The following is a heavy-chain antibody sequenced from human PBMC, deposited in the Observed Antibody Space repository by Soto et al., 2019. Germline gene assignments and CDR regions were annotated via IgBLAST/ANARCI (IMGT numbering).Heavy chain of an antibody. D-gene: IGHD5-18*01. CDR2: ISGSGGST. Sequence: GESLKISCAASGFTFSSYAMSWVRQAPGKGLEWVSAISGSGGSTYYADSVKGRFTISRDNSKNTLYLQMNSLRAEDTAVYYCAPARLQLWLSVHYYYYGMDVWGQGTTVTVSS. V-gene: IGHV3-23*01. CDR3: APARLQLWLSVHYYYYGMDV. J-gene: IGHJ6*02. CDR1: GFTFSSYA.